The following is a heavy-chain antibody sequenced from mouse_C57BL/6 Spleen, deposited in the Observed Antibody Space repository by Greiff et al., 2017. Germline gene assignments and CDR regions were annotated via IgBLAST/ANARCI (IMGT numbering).Heavy chain of an antibody. CDR3: ASRVGNWDYFDY. J-gene: IGHJ2*01. D-gene: IGHD2-1*01. CDR1: GYAFSSSW. CDR2: IYPGDGDT. V-gene: IGHV1-82*01. Sequence: QVQLQQSGPELVKPGASVKISCKASGYAFSSSWMNWVKQRPGKGLEWIGRIYPGDGDTNYNGKFKGKATLTADKSSSTAYMQLSSLTSEDSAVYFCASRVGNWDYFDYWGQGTTLTVSS.